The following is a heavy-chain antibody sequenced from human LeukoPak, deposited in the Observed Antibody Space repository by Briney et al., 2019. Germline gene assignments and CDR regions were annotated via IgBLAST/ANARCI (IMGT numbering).Heavy chain of an antibody. CDR2: ISFDGSND. J-gene: IGHJ4*02. D-gene: IGHD3-9*01. V-gene: IGHV3-30*19. CDR1: GFTFSSYG. CDR3: ARDFGWLSHFDY. Sequence: GGSLRLSCAASGFTFSSYGMHWVRQAPGKGLEWVAVISFDGSNDNYADSVKGRFTISRDNSRNTLYLQMSSLRGEDTAVYYCARDFGWLSHFDYWGQGTLVSVSS.